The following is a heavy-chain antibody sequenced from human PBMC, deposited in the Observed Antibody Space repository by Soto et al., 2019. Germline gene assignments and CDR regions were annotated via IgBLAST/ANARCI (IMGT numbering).Heavy chain of an antibody. Sequence: TGGSLRLSCAASGFTFSSYAMSWVRQAPGKGLEWVSAISGSGGSTYYADSVKGRFTISRDNSKNTLYLQMNSLRAEDTAVYYCARNGRDGYNYNWFDPWGQGTLVTVSS. CDR1: GFTFSSYA. J-gene: IGHJ5*02. CDR3: ARNGRDGYNYNWFDP. D-gene: IGHD5-12*01. CDR2: ISGSGGST. V-gene: IGHV3-23*01.